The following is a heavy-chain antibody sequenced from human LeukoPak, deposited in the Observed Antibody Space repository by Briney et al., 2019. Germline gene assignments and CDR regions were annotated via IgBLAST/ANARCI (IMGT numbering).Heavy chain of an antibody. CDR2: ISYDGSSK. CDR3: ARDGGLHLVPLWYFDL. J-gene: IGHJ2*01. V-gene: IGHV3-30*09. CDR1: GFTFSSYA. Sequence: GTSLRLSCAASGFTFSSYAIHWVRQAPGKGLEWVAVISYDGSSKYYADSVRGRFAISRDDSKNTLYLLLSGLRDEDTAVYYCARDGGLHLVPLWYFDLWGRGTMVTVSS. D-gene: IGHD6-13*01.